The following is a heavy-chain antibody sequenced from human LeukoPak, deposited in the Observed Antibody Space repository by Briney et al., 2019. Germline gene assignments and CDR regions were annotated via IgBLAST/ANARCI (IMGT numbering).Heavy chain of an antibody. Sequence: AGGSLRLSCAASGFTFSSYWMSWVRQAPGKGLEWVANIKQDGSEKYYVDSVKGRFTISRDNAKNSLYLQMNSLRAEDTAVYYCAGCGPPDYGDYTYFDYWGQGTLVTVSS. J-gene: IGHJ4*02. CDR2: IKQDGSEK. D-gene: IGHD4-17*01. CDR1: GFTFSSYW. V-gene: IGHV3-7*01. CDR3: AGCGPPDYGDYTYFDY.